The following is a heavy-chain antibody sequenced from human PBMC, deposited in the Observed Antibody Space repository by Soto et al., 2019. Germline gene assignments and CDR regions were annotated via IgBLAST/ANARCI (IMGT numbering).Heavy chain of an antibody. CDR3: VRGPYNYNSRYFDY. Sequence: SETLSLTCTVSGGSFSGYFWTWIRQPPGKGLEWLAEINHSGITNYNPSVESRVSMSVDTSKNQFSRRLYSVTAADTAVYYCVRGPYNYNSRYFDYWGQGTLVTV. J-gene: IGHJ4*02. D-gene: IGHD1-1*01. V-gene: IGHV4-34*01. CDR1: GGSFSGYF. CDR2: INHSGIT.